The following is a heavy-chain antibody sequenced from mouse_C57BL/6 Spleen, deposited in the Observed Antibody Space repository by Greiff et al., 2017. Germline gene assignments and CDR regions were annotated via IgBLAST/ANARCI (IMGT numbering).Heavy chain of an antibody. V-gene: IGHV1-53*01. CDR3: TRGGTVVATYYFDY. J-gene: IGHJ2*01. Sequence: QVQLQQPGTDLVKPGASVKLSCKASGYTFPSYWLHWVKQRPGPGLEWIGAIDPETGGTAYNQKFQGKAILTADKSSSTAYMELRRLTSEDSAVYYCTRGGTVVATYYFDYWGQGTTLTVSS. CDR1: GYTFPSYW. D-gene: IGHD1-1*01. CDR2: IDPETGGT.